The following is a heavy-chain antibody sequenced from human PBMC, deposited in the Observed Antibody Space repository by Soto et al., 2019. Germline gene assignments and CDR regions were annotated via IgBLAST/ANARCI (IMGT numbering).Heavy chain of an antibody. CDR2: INHSGST. D-gene: IGHD6-6*01. J-gene: IGHJ5*02. CDR1: GGSFSGYY. Sequence: YGGSFSGYYWSWIRQPPGKGLEWIGEINHSGSTNYNPSLKSRVTISVDTSKNQFSLKLSSVTAADTAVYYCAREGRLSNWFDPWGQGTLVTVSS. CDR3: AREGRLSNWFDP. V-gene: IGHV4-34*01.